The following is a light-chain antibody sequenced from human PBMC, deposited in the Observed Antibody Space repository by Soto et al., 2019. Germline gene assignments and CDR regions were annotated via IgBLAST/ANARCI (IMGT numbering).Light chain of an antibody. CDR1: QSVSSY. CDR3: QQRSDWPPLFT. Sequence: IVLTQSPATLSLSPGERATLSCRVSQSVSSYLAWYQQKPGQAPRLLIYDASKRATGIPARFSGSGSGTDFTLTISGLEPEDFAVYYCQQRSDWPPLFTFGPGTTVDIK. CDR2: DAS. J-gene: IGKJ3*01. V-gene: IGKV3-11*01.